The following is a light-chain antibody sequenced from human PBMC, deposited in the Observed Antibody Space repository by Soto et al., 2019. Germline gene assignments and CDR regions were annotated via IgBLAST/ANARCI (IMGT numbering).Light chain of an antibody. J-gene: IGKJ2*01. CDR1: QSLDSTY. Sequence: EVVLTQSPGTLSLSPGERATLSCRASQSLDSTYLAWYQQKPGQSPRLVIYGASRRATGIPDRFSGSGSGTDFTLTIGRLEPEDFGVYYCQRSGSAPPYIFGGGTRLDI. CDR3: QRSGSAPPYI. CDR2: GAS. V-gene: IGKV3-20*01.